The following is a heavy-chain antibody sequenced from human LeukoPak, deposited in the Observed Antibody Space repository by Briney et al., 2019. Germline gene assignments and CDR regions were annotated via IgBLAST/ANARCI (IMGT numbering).Heavy chain of an antibody. D-gene: IGHD3-10*01. CDR1: GFTFSSYW. J-gene: IGHJ5*02. V-gene: IGHV4-59*01. CDR2: IYCSGST. CDR3: ARGDYYGSGTNWFDP. Sequence: PGGSLRLSCAASGFTFSSYWMSWIRQPPGKGLEWIGYIYCSGSTNHNPSLKSRVTISVDTSKNQFSLKLSSVTAADTAVYYCARGDYYGSGTNWFDPWGQGTLVTVSS.